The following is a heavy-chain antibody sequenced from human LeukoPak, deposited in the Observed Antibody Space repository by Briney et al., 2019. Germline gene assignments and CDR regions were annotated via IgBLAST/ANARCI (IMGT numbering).Heavy chain of an antibody. V-gene: IGHV3-23*01. CDR2: ISGSGGST. CDR1: GFTFSSYA. Sequence: QSGGSLRLSCAASGFTFSSYAMSWVRQAPGKGLEWVSAISGSGGSTYYADSVKGRFTISRDNSKNTLYLQMNSLRAEDTAVYYCAKDLRITGTTRIDYWGQGTLVTVSS. J-gene: IGHJ4*02. D-gene: IGHD1-7*01. CDR3: AKDLRITGTTRIDY.